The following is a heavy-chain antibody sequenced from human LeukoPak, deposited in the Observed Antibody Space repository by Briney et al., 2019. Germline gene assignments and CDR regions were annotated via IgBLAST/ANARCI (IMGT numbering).Heavy chain of an antibody. CDR3: ARVLVGGYGGVGDY. Sequence: ASVKVSCKASGYTCTTHYMHWVRQAPGQALEWMGIINPSGGSTSCAQKFQGRVTMTRDTSASTVYMDLSNLRFEDTAVYHCARVLVGGYGGVGDYWGQGTLVTVSS. V-gene: IGHV1-46*01. CDR1: GYTCTTHY. J-gene: IGHJ4*02. CDR2: INPSGGST. D-gene: IGHD6-19*01.